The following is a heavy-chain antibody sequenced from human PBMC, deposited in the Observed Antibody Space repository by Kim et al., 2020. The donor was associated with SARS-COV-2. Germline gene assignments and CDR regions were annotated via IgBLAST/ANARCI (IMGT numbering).Heavy chain of an antibody. CDR3: ARGAVAVSGWNYYYYGMDV. CDR2: IYHSGST. CDR1: GYSISSGYY. J-gene: IGHJ6*02. D-gene: IGHD6-19*01. Sequence: SETLSLTCTVSGYSISSGYYWGWIRQPTGKGLEWIGSIYHSGSTYDNPSLKRRVTMSIDTSKNQFSVKLSSVTAADTAFYYCARGAVAVSGWNYYYYGMDVWGQGTTVTVSS. V-gene: IGHV4-38-2*02.